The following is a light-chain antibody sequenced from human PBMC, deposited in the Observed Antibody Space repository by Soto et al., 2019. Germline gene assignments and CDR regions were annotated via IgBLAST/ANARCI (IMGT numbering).Light chain of an antibody. CDR3: QQFYTWPGT. J-gene: IGKJ4*01. Sequence: IVMTQSPATLSVSPGERVTFSCRASQNVYTNLAWYQHKPGQAPRLLISGASTGATGIPARFSGSGSGTEFTLTINSLQSEDFAVYYCQQFYTWPGTFGGGTKLDIK. CDR1: QNVYTN. CDR2: GAS. V-gene: IGKV3-15*01.